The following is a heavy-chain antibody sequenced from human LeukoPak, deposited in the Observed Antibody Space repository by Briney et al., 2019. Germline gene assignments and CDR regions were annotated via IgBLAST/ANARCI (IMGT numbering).Heavy chain of an antibody. V-gene: IGHV3-7*04. Sequence: TGGSLRLSCAASGFTFSSYWMSWVRQAAGKGLEWVANIKHDGIDKIYVDSVQGRFTISRDNAKNSLYLQMNSLRAEDTAVYYCAKATVTNSYFEYWGQGTLVTVSS. CDR1: GFTFSSYW. CDR2: IKHDGIDK. J-gene: IGHJ4*02. D-gene: IGHD4-11*01. CDR3: AKATVTNSYFEY.